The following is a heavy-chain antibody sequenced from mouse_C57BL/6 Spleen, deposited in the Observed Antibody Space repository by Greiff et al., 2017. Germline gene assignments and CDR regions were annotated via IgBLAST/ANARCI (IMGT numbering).Heavy chain of an antibody. CDR3: AREGVYYRGYFDV. J-gene: IGHJ1*03. CDR2: INPSNGGT. CDR1: GYTFTSYW. Sequence: QVQLQQPGTELVKPGASVTLSCKASGYTFTSYWMHWVKQRPGQGLEWIGNINPSNGGTNYNEKFKSKATLTVDQSSSTAYMQLSSLTSEDSAVYYCAREGVYYRGYFDVWGTGTTVTVSS. D-gene: IGHD1-1*01. V-gene: IGHV1-53*01.